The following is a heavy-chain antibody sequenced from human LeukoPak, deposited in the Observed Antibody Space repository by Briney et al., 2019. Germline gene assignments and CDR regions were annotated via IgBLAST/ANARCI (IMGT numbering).Heavy chain of an antibody. CDR1: NSLISSGNY. CDR3: ATSSSGALKQALDY. J-gene: IGHJ4*02. CDR2: MYHSGTI. V-gene: IGHV4-38-2*02. Sequence: PSETLSLTCIVANSLISSGNYGTWIRQAPGKGLEWIASMYHSGTIYYNPSLQSRVTLSIDTFKNHFFLKLNSVTVADTAIYYCATSSSGALKQALDYWGQGALVRVSS. D-gene: IGHD1-26*01.